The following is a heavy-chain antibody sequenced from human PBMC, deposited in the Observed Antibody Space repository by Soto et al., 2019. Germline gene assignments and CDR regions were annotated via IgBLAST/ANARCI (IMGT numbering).Heavy chain of an antibody. D-gene: IGHD2-15*01. CDR2: IYYSGST. J-gene: IGHJ2*01. Sequence: TLSLTCTVSGGSISGGDYYWSWIRQPPGKGLEWIGYIYYSGSTYYNPSLKSRVTISVDTSKNQFSLKLSSVTAADTAVYYCAMISRCSGGSCYPNYWYFDLWGRGTLVTVSS. CDR3: AMISRCSGGSCYPNYWYFDL. CDR1: GGSISGGDYY. V-gene: IGHV4-30-4*01.